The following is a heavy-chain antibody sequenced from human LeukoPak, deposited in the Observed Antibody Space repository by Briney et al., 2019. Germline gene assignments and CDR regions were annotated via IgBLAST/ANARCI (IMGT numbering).Heavy chain of an antibody. D-gene: IGHD6-13*01. J-gene: IGHJ6*03. V-gene: IGHV4-59*01. CDR1: GGSISGYY. CDR2: IYYSGST. CDR3: ARVATSSWFGYYMDV. Sequence: PSETLSLTCTVSGGSISGYYWSWIRQPPGKGLEWIGYIYYSGSTNYNPSLKSRVTISIDTSKNQFSLKLSSVTAADTAVYYCARVATSSWFGYYMDVWGKGTTVTVSS.